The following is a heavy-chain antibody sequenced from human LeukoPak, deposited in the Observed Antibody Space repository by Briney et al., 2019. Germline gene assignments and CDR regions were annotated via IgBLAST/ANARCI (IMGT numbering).Heavy chain of an antibody. V-gene: IGHV3-74*01. CDR3: ARDYGDAFDV. Sequence: PGGSLRLSCAASGFTLSNYWMHWVRQAPGKGLVWVSLINSDGSSTNYADSVKGRFTIYRDNAKNTPYLQMNSLRAEDTAVYYCARDYGDAFDVWGQGTMVTVSS. CDR2: INSDGSST. CDR1: GFTLSNYW. J-gene: IGHJ3*01. D-gene: IGHD4-17*01.